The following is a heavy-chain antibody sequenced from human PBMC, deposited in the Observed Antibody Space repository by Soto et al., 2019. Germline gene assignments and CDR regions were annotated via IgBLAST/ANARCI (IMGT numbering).Heavy chain of an antibody. Sequence: GGSLRLSCAGSGFTFSNSWMNWVRQAPGKGLEWVGRIKSKTDGGTTDYAAPVKGRFTISRDDSKNTLYLQMNSLKTEDTAVYYCTTLTAYYDILTGYYSSFGDYYYGIDVRAQRTTVPVS. CDR1: GFTFSNSW. CDR2: IKSKTDGGTT. D-gene: IGHD3-9*01. J-gene: IGHJ6*02. CDR3: TTLTAYYDILTGYYSSFGDYYYGIDV. V-gene: IGHV3-15*07.